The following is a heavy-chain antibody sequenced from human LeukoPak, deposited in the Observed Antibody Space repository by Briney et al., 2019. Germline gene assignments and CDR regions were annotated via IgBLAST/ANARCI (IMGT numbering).Heavy chain of an antibody. CDR3: ARVQWDLLSVGIDY. CDR1: GFTFSDHH. V-gene: IGHV3-11*04. CDR2: IRSRGSTI. J-gene: IGHJ4*02. D-gene: IGHD1-26*01. Sequence: PGGSLRLSCAASGFTFSDHHMSWIRQAPGKGLEWVSNIRSRGSTIYYADSVKGRFTISRDNAKNSLYLQMNSLRVEDTAVYYCARVQWDLLSVGIDYWGQGTLVTVSS.